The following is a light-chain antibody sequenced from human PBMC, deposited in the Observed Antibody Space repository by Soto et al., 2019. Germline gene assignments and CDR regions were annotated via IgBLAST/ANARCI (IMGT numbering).Light chain of an antibody. CDR2: GAS. V-gene: IGKV3-15*01. Sequence: EIVLTQSPATLSLSPGEGATLSCRASQSIGYSLAWYQQKPGLAPRLLIFGASTRITGIPARFSGSGSGTECTLTISSLQSDDFAVYYCQQYNNWPAYSFGQGTKLEIK. J-gene: IGKJ2*01. CDR1: QSIGYS. CDR3: QQYNNWPAYS.